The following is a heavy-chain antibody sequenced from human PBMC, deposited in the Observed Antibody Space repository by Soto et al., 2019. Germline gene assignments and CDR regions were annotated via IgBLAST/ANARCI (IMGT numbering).Heavy chain of an antibody. Sequence: PXGALRVSCAASGFTFSILSMWWVRQAPGKGLEWVSVIDYTGGTTYYTDSVKGRFIISRDNSKKILYLQMNSLRTEDTAIYYCAKDAKRTSGWYYFDDWGRGALVTVSS. D-gene: IGHD6-19*01. V-gene: IGHV3-23*01. CDR2: IDYTGGTT. CDR1: GFTFSILS. CDR3: AKDAKRTSGWYYFDD. J-gene: IGHJ4*02.